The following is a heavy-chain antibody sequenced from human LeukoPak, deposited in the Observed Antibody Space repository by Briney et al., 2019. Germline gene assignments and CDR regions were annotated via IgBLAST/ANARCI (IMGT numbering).Heavy chain of an antibody. J-gene: IGHJ4*02. CDR1: GFTFSSYA. CDR2: ISGSGGAT. V-gene: IGHV3-64D*06. CDR3: VSLPRTTVTTSGDY. Sequence: GGCLRLSCSASGFTFSSYAMHWVRQAPGKGLEYVSAISGSGGATYYADSVKGRFTISRDNSKNTLYLQMSSLRPEDTAVYYCVSLPRTTVTTSGDYWGQGTLVTVSS. D-gene: IGHD4-17*01.